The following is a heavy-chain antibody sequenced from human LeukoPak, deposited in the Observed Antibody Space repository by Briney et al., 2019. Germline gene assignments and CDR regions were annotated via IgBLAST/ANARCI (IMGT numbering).Heavy chain of an antibody. CDR2: MNPNSGNT. CDR3: ARGDRSFDAFDI. J-gene: IGHJ3*02. D-gene: IGHD3-22*01. V-gene: IGHV1-8*01. Sequence: GASVKVSCKASGYTFTSYDINWVRQATGQGLEWMGWMNPNSGNTGYAQKFQGRVTMTRNTSISTAYMELRSLRSEDTAVYYCARGDRSFDAFDIWGQGTMVTVSS. CDR1: GYTFTSYD.